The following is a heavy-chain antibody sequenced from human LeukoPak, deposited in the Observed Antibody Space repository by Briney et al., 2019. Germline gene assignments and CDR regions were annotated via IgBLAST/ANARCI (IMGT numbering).Heavy chain of an antibody. CDR3: ARDRETSEGVVDY. CDR2: IDPKSGGT. D-gene: IGHD1-26*01. CDR1: GYTFTGYF. J-gene: IGHJ4*02. V-gene: IGHV1-2*02. Sequence: ASVKVSCKASGYTFTGYFMHWVRQAPGQGLEWMGWIDPKSGGTKYAQKFQGRVTMTRDTSISTAYMEMSRLRSDDTAVYYCARDRETSEGVVDYWGQGTLVTVSS.